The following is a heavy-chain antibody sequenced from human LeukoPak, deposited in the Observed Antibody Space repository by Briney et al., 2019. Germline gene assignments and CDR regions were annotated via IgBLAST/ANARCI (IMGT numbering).Heavy chain of an antibody. CDR1: GGTFSSYA. CDR2: IIPILGIA. V-gene: IGHV1-69*04. CDR3: ARVPRDYYDSSGYYYGGGDAFDI. Sequence: SVKVSCKASGGTFSSYAISWVRQAPGQGLEWMGRIIPILGIANYAQKFQGRVTITADKSTSTAYMELSSLRSEDTAVYYCARVPRDYYDSSGYYYGGGDAFDIWGQGTMVTVSS. D-gene: IGHD3-22*01. J-gene: IGHJ3*02.